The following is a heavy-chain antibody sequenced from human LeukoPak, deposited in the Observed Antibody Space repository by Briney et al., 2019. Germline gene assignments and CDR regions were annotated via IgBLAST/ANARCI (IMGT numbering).Heavy chain of an antibody. CDR3: AKAFGRATYDF. J-gene: IGHJ4*02. D-gene: IGHD1-26*01. CDR2: ISGSGVNT. V-gene: IGHV3-23*01. CDR1: GFTFSSHT. Sequence: GGSLRLSCAASGFTFSSHTMGWVRQAPGKGLEWVSGISGSGVNTYYADSVKDRFTISRDNSKNTLYLQMDSLRAEDTAVYYCAKAFGRATYDFWGQGILVTVSS.